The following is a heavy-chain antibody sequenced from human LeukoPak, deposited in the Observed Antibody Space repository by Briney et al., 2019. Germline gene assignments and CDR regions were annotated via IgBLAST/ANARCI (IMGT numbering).Heavy chain of an antibody. V-gene: IGHV3-53*01. J-gene: IGHJ4*02. CDR2: IYSGGST. CDR1: GFTISSNY. Sequence: PGGSLGLSCAASGFTISSNYMSWVRQAPGKGLEWVSVIYSGGSTYYADSVKGRFTISRDNSKNTLYLQMNSLRAEDTAVYYCARAGEMATIRWGQGTLVTVSS. D-gene: IGHD5-24*01. CDR3: ARAGEMATIR.